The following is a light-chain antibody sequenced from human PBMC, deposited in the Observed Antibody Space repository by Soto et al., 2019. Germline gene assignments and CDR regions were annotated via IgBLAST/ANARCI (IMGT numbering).Light chain of an antibody. J-gene: IGLJ2*01. CDR2: EVS. V-gene: IGLV2-14*01. CDR1: SSDVGGYNY. CDR3: SSSTSGSTLVV. Sequence: QSVLTQPASVSGSPGQSITISCTGTSSDVGGYNYVSWYQQHPGKAPKLMIYEVSNRPSEVSNRFSGSESGNTASLTISGLQAEDEGNYHCSSSTSGSTLVVFGGGTKVTVL.